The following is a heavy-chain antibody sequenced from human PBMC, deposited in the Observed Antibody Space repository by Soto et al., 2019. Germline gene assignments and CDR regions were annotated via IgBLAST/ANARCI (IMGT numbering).Heavy chain of an antibody. CDR2: INHSGST. V-gene: IGHV4-34*01. CDR3: ALVISGYGEPIDY. J-gene: IGHJ4*02. Sequence: PSETLSLTCAVYGGSFSGYYLSWIRQPPGKGLEWIGEINHSGSTNYNPSLKSRVTISVDTSKNQFSLKLSSVTAADTAVYYCALVISGYGEPIDYWGQGTLVTVSS. D-gene: IGHD5-12*01. CDR1: GGSFSGYY.